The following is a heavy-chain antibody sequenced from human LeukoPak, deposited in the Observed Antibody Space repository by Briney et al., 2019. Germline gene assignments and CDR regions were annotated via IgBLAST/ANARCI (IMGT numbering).Heavy chain of an antibody. CDR2: IYSGGTT. CDR3: ARGGFIAARLNNNYYYYYMDV. D-gene: IGHD6-6*01. CDR1: GFTVSSNY. J-gene: IGHJ6*03. V-gene: IGHV3-53*01. Sequence: GGSLRLSCAASGFTVSSNYMSWVRQAPGKGLEWVSVIYSGGTTCYADSVKGRFTISRDNSKNTLYLQMNSLRAEDTAVYYCARGGFIAARLNNNYYYYYMDVWGKGTTVTVSS.